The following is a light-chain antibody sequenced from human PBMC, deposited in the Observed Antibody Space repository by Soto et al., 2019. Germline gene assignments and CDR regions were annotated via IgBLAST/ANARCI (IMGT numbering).Light chain of an antibody. J-gene: IGLJ1*01. CDR1: SSNIGAGYN. Sequence: QSVLTQPTSVSGAPGQRVTISCTGSSSNIGAGYNVHWYQQLPGTAPKLLIYGNSNRPSGVPDRFSGSKSGTSASLAITGLQAEDEADYYCQSYDSSLSGLVFGTWTKLTVL. V-gene: IGLV1-40*01. CDR3: QSYDSSLSGLV. CDR2: GNS.